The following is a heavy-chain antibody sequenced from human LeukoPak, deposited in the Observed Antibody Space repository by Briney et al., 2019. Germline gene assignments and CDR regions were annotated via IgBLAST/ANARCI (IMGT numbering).Heavy chain of an antibody. CDR3: AKAYSSGWYPGTYYFDY. V-gene: IGHV3-48*04. CDR2: ISSSSSTI. CDR1: GFTFSTYS. Sequence: PSGGSLRLSCAASGFTFSTYSMNWVRQAPGKGLEWVSYISSSSSTIYYADSVKGRFTISRDNAKNSLYLQMNSLRAEDTAVYYCAKAYSSGWYPGTYYFDYWGQGTLVTVSS. D-gene: IGHD6-19*01. J-gene: IGHJ4*02.